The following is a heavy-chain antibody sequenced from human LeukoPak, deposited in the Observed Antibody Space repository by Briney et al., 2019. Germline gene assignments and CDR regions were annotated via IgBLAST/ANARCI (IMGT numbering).Heavy chain of an antibody. V-gene: IGHV3-48*01. CDR1: GYTFSSYS. CDR2: ISSSTSAI. D-gene: IGHD6-13*01. Sequence: GGSLTLACAASGYTFSSYSMNWVRQAPGKGLEWVSYISSSTSAIYYADSVKGRFTVSRDNAKNSLFLQMNSLRAEDTAVYYCARERIAASGLIDYWGQGTLVTVSS. CDR3: ARERIAASGLIDY. J-gene: IGHJ4*02.